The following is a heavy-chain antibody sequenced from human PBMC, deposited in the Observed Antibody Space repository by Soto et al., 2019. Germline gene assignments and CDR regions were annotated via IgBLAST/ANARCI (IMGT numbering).Heavy chain of an antibody. CDR3: ASGGSYCSSTSCYGRWAFDI. CDR1: GFTFSSYG. J-gene: IGHJ3*02. Sequence: GGSLRLSCAASGFTFSSYGMHWVRQAPGKGLEWVAVIWYDGSNKYYADSVKGRFTISRDNSKNTLYLQMNSLRAEDTAVYYCASGGSYCSSTSCYGRWAFDIWGQGTMVTVSS. CDR2: IWYDGSNK. D-gene: IGHD2-2*01. V-gene: IGHV3-33*01.